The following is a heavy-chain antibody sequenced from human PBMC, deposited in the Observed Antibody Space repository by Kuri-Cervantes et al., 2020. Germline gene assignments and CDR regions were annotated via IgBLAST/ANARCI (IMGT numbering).Heavy chain of an antibody. CDR2: ISYDGSNK. CDR1: GFTFSSYG. CDR3: AKDAAREYSYYYYYGMDV. Sequence: GESLKISYAASGFTFSSYGMHWVRQAPGKGLEWVAVISYDGSNKYYADSVKGRFTISRDNSKNTLYLQMNSLRAEDTAVYYCAKDAAREYSYYYYYGMDVWGQGTTVTVSS. D-gene: IGHD5-18*01. J-gene: IGHJ6*02. V-gene: IGHV3-30*18.